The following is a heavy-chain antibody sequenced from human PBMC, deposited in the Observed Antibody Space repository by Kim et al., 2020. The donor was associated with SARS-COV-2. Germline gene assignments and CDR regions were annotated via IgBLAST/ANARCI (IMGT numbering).Heavy chain of an antibody. CDR3: AREPWIQLWPYYYYYGMDV. D-gene: IGHD5-18*01. V-gene: IGHV1-18*01. CDR1: GYTFTSYG. Sequence: ASVKVSCKASGYTFTSYGISWVRQAPGQGLEWMGWISAYNGNTNYAQKLQGRVTMTTDTSTSTAYMELRSLRSDDTAVYYCAREPWIQLWPYYYYYGMDVWGQGTTVTVSS. CDR2: ISAYNGNT. J-gene: IGHJ6*02.